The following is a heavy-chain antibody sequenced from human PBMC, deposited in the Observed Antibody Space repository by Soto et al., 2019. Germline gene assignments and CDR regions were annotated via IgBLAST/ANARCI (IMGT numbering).Heavy chain of an antibody. V-gene: IGHV1-18*01. CDR1: GYTFTSYG. D-gene: IGHD2-15*01. CDR2: ISAYNGNT. J-gene: IGHJ6*03. CDR3: ARGYCSGGSCCSRLFNYYYYYMDV. Sequence: QVQLVQSGAEVKKPGASVKVSCKASGYTFTSYGISWVRQAPGQGLEWMGWISAYNGNTNYAQKLQGRVTMTTDTSPRTAYMELRSLRADDTDMYYCARGYCSGGSCCSRLFNYYYYYMDVWGKGTTVTVSS.